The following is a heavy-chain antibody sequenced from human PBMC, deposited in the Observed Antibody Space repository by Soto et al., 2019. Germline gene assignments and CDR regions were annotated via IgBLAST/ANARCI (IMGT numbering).Heavy chain of an antibody. CDR3: ARDIVVVPAEETTSYNWFDP. D-gene: IGHD2-2*01. J-gene: IGHJ5*02. CDR2: IFPNDEK. V-gene: IGHV2-26*01. CDR1: GFSLSNARMG. Sequence: SGPTLVNPTETLTLTCTVSGFSLSNARMGVSWIRQPPGKALEWLAHIFPNDEKSYSTSLKSRLTISKDTSKSQVVLTMTNMDPVDTATYYCARDIVVVPAEETTSYNWFDPWGQGTLVTVSS.